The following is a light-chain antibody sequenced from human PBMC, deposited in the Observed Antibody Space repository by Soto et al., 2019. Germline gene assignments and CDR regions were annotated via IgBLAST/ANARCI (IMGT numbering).Light chain of an antibody. J-gene: IGKJ1*01. V-gene: IGKV1-5*03. CDR1: QSIDSG. CDR3: QQYNFYWT. CDR2: KAS. Sequence: DIQMTQSPSTLSASVGDRVTITCRASQSIDSGLAWYQQKPGKAPKLLIYKASTLESGVPLRFSGSGSGTEFTLTLTSLQPDDFATYYCQQYNFYWTFGQGTRVEIK.